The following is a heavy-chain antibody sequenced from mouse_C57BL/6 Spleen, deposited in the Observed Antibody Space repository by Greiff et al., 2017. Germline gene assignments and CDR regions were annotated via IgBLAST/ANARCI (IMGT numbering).Heavy chain of an antibody. J-gene: IGHJ3*01. Sequence: LVKPGASVKIPCKASGYTFTDYNMDWVKQSHGKSLEWIGDINPNNGGTIYNQKFKGKATLTVDKSSSTAYMELRSLTSEDTAVYYCARGGIYDGYFVGFAYWGQGTLVTVSA. CDR2: INPNNGGT. D-gene: IGHD2-3*01. CDR1: GYTFTDYN. V-gene: IGHV1-18*01. CDR3: ARGGIYDGYFVGFAY.